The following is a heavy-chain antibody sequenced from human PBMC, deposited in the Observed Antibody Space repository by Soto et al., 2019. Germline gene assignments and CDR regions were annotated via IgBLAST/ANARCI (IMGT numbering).Heavy chain of an antibody. CDR1: GGSFSGYY. Sequence: QVQLQQWGAGLLKPSETLSLTCAVYGGSFSGYYWSWIRQPPGKGLEWIGEINHSGSTNYNPSLKSRVTISVDTSVNQFSLKVNSVMAADTAVYYCARGSGYRAVGMTMVRGLRVDPKSNWFDPWGQGTLVTVSS. V-gene: IGHV4-34*01. CDR3: ARGSGYRAVGMTMVRGLRVDPKSNWFDP. CDR2: INHSGST. D-gene: IGHD3-10*01. J-gene: IGHJ5*02.